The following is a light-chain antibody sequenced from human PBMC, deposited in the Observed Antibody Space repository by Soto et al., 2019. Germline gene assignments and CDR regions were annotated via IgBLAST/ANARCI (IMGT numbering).Light chain of an antibody. CDR2: EVS. J-gene: IGLJ1*01. CDR1: SSDVGGYNY. V-gene: IGLV2-14*01. CDR3: SSYTSSSTYV. Sequence: QSALTQPASVSGSPGQSITISCTGTSSDVGGYNYVSWYQQHPGKAPKLMIYEVSNRPSGVSNRFFGSKSGNTASLTISGLPAEDEADYYCSSYTSSSTYVFGTGTKVTVL.